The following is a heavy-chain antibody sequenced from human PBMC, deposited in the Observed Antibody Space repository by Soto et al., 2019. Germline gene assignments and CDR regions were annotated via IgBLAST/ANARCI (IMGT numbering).Heavy chain of an antibody. CDR3: AREGQLGY. CDR1: GYRFTNYG. D-gene: IGHD6-6*01. V-gene: IGHV1-18*01. CDR2: ISGYNGNT. Sequence: ASLKVSCKASGYRFTNYGFSWVRQAPGQGLEWMGWISGYNGNTNYAERLQGRVTMTTDTSTSTAYMELKSLRYDDTAVYYCAREGQLGYWGQGTPVTVSS. J-gene: IGHJ4*02.